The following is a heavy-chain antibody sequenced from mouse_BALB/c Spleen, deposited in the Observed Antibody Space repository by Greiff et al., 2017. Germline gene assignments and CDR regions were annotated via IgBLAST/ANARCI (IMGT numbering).Heavy chain of an antibody. J-gene: IGHJ4*01. Sequence: QVQLQQPGAELVKPGASVKLSCKASGYTFTSYWMHWVKQRPGQGLEWIGEINPSNGRTNYNEKFKSKATLTVDKSSSTAYMQLSSLTSEDSAVYYCARGYGNAMDYWGQGTSVTVSS. CDR1: GYTFTSYW. CDR2: INPSNGRT. CDR3: ARGYGNAMDY. D-gene: IGHD2-10*02. V-gene: IGHV1S81*02.